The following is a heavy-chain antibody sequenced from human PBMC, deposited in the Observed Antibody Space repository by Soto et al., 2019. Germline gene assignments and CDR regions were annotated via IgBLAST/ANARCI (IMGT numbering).Heavy chain of an antibody. CDR1: GYNFNNYW. V-gene: IGHV5-51*01. CDR3: ARIPFAATGFYFDY. D-gene: IGHD6-13*01. Sequence: GESLKISCKASGYNFNNYWIGWVRQMPEKGLEWMGFIYPDDSDTKYSPSFQGQVTISVDKSITTASLQWSSLKASDTAMYYCARIPFAATGFYFDYWAQGTLVTVSA. CDR2: IYPDDSDT. J-gene: IGHJ4*02.